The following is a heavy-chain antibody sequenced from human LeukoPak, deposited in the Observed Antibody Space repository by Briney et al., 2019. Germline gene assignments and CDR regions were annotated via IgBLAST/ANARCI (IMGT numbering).Heavy chain of an antibody. D-gene: IGHD6-6*01. CDR1: GFTVSTNY. CDR3: AGDGGLAPYSSSTPFDY. V-gene: IGHV3-66*03. Sequence: GGSLRLSCAASGFTVSTNYMSWVRQAPGKGLEWVSVIYSNGSTYYADSVKGRFTIFRDNSKNTLYLQMNSLRAEDTAVYYCAGDGGLAPYSSSTPFDYWGQGTLVTVSS. CDR2: IYSNGST. J-gene: IGHJ4*02.